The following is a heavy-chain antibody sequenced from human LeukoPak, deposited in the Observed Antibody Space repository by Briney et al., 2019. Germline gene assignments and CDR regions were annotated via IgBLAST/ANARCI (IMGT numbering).Heavy chain of an antibody. CDR2: ISTSGPII. Sequence: PGGSLRLSCAASGFTFSTYEMNWVRQAPGKGLEWVSYISTSGPIIYYADSMKGRFTFSRDNAKNSLYLQMNSLRAEDTAVYYCARLCSSSWYWSSWYNWFDPWGQGTLVTVSS. CDR3: ARLCSSSWYWSSWYNWFDP. CDR1: GFTFSTYE. D-gene: IGHD6-13*01. J-gene: IGHJ5*02. V-gene: IGHV3-48*03.